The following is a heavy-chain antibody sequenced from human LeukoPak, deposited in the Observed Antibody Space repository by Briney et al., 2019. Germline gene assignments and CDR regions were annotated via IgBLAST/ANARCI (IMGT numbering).Heavy chain of an antibody. V-gene: IGHV3-74*01. Sequence: GGSLRLSCAASGFTFSDYWMSWVRQTPGKGLVWVSRIKSDGSIATYADSVNGRFSISRDNANNTRYLQMNSLRVEDTAFYYGATSDYFDLWGLGTLVTVSS. J-gene: IGHJ5*02. D-gene: IGHD1-26*01. CDR3: ATSDYFDL. CDR1: GFTFSDYW. CDR2: IKSDGSIA.